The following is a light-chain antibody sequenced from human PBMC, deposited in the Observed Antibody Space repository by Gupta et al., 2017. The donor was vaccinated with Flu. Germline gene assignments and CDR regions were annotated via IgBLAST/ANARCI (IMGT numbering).Light chain of an antibody. CDR1: QSISSY. CDR2: AAS. Sequence: EIQMNKSPSSLSVSVGDRVTITCRASQSISSYLDWYQQKPGKAPKLLIYAASSLQSGVPSRFSGSGSGTDFTLTISSLQPEDFATYYCQQNYSTPQTFGQGTKVEIK. V-gene: IGKV1-39*01. J-gene: IGKJ1*01. CDR3: QQNYSTPQT.